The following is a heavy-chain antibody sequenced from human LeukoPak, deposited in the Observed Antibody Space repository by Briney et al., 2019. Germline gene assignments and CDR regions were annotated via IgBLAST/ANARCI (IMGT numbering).Heavy chain of an antibody. D-gene: IGHD1-26*01. V-gene: IGHV3-7*02. CDR3: ATLPRIDTSS. Sequence: GGSLRLSRAAYSFPFSTYWMSWVRQAPGKGLEWVGNINQDGSDKYYVDSVKGRFTISRDNAKNSLYLQMNSLRAEDTAVYYCATLPRIDTSSWGHGTLVTVSS. J-gene: IGHJ5*01. CDR1: SFPFSTYW. CDR2: INQDGSDK.